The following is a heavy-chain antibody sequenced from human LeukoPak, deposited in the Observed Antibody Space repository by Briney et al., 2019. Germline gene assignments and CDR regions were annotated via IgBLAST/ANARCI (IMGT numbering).Heavy chain of an antibody. V-gene: IGHV3-7*01. Sequence: GGSLRLSCAASGFTFSRYWMTWVRQAPGKGLEWVANIKEDGSENSYVESVKGRFTISRDNAKNSLCLQLNSLRAEDTAVYFCARQRYSDYWGQGTLVTVSS. CDR3: ARQRYSDY. J-gene: IGHJ4*02. D-gene: IGHD1-1*01. CDR1: GFTFSRYW. CDR2: IKEDGSEN.